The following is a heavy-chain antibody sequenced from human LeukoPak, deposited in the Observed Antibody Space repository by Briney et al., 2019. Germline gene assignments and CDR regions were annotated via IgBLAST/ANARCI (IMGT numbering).Heavy chain of an antibody. V-gene: IGHV3-7*03. J-gene: IGHJ4*02. CDR2: IKRDGSEK. CDR1: GFTFSTYW. D-gene: IGHD3-10*01. Sequence: GGSLRLSCAASGFTFSTYWMSWVRQAPGKGLEWVANIKRDGSEKYYVDSLKGRFTISRDNAKNSLYLQMNNLRTEDTALYYCAKDKAQAYYASGSLVLWGQGTLVTVSS. CDR3: AKDKAQAYYASGSLVL.